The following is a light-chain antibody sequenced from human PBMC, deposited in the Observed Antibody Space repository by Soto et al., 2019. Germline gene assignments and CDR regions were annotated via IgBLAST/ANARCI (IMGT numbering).Light chain of an antibody. CDR2: WAS. Sequence: DIGMTQSPDSLAVSLGERATINCKSSQSVLYNSNDRNYLAWFQQKPGQPPKLLIYWASTRESGVPDRFSGSGSGTDFTLTISSLQAEDVAVYYCQQYYTTPWTFGQGTQVEIK. J-gene: IGKJ1*01. V-gene: IGKV4-1*01. CDR3: QQYYTTPWT. CDR1: QSVLYNSNDRNY.